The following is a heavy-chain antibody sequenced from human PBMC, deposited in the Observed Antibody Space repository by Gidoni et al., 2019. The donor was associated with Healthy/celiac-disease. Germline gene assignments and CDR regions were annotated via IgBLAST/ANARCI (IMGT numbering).Heavy chain of an antibody. D-gene: IGHD3-10*02. CDR1: GFSLSTSGMR. Sequence: QVTLKESGPALVTPTQTLTLTCTFSGFSLSTSGMRVSWIRQPPGKALEWLARIDWDDDKFYSTSLKTRLTISKDTSKNQVVLTMTNMDPVDTATYYCARVRENGMDVWGQGTTVTVSS. CDR3: ARVRENGMDV. V-gene: IGHV2-70*04. CDR2: IDWDDDK. J-gene: IGHJ6*02.